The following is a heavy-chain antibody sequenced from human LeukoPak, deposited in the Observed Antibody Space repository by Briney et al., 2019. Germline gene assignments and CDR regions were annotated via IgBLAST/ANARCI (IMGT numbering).Heavy chain of an antibody. J-gene: IGHJ4*02. V-gene: IGHV3-53*01. D-gene: IGHD6-13*01. Sequence: PGGSLRLSCAASGFTVSSNYMSWVRQAPGKGLEWVSVIYSGGSTYYADSVKGRFTISRDNSKNTLYLQMDSLRAEDTAVYYCAREDIAAAFDYWGQGTLVTVSS. CDR2: IYSGGST. CDR1: GFTVSSNY. CDR3: AREDIAAAFDY.